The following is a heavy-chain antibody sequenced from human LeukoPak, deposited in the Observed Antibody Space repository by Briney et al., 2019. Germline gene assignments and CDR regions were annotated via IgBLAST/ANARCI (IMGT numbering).Heavy chain of an antibody. Sequence: GGSLRLSCLTSGFTFSTNAMSWVRQAPGKGLEWISGISRSGASTYYADSVTGRFTISRDNSRNTLYLQMNSLRGDDTAVYYCAKDVGKWESLHFFDYWGQGTLVTVSS. V-gene: IGHV3-23*01. J-gene: IGHJ4*02. D-gene: IGHD1-26*01. CDR2: ISRSGAST. CDR3: AKDVGKWESLHFFDY. CDR1: GFTFSTNA.